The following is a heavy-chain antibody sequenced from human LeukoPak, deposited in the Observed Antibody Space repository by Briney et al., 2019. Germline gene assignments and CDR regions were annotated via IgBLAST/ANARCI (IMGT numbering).Heavy chain of an antibody. D-gene: IGHD2-2*01. Sequence: PSETLSLTCTVSGGSISSYYWSWIRQPPGKGLEWIGYIYYSGSTNYNPSLKSRVTISVDTSKNQLSLKLSSVTAADTAVYYCARPVVPAAFIDYWGQGTLVTVSS. CDR2: IYYSGST. CDR3: ARPVVPAAFIDY. CDR1: GGSISSYY. J-gene: IGHJ4*02. V-gene: IGHV4-59*08.